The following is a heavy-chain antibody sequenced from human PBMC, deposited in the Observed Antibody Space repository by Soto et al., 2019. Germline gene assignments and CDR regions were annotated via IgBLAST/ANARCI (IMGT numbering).Heavy chain of an antibody. J-gene: IGHJ4*02. CDR1: GGSIRNYY. Sequence: SETLSLTCTVSGGSIRNYYWSWIRQSPGTGLQWIGSLSYSGSTYYNPSLKGRVAISADTSKNAFSLELKLMTAADTATYFCARGLRWTRTFDFWGRGTLVTVSS. V-gene: IGHV4-59*05. CDR3: ARGLRWTRTFDF. CDR2: LSYSGST. D-gene: IGHD3-16*01.